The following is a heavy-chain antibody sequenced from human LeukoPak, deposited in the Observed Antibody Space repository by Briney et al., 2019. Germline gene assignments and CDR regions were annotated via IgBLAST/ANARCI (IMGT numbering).Heavy chain of an antibody. Sequence: SQTLSLTCAVYGGSFGGYYWSWIRQPPGKGLEWIGEINHSGSTNHNPSLKSRVTISVDTSKNQFSLKLSSVTAADTAVYYCARSPTGTTKPRSNWFDPWGQGTLVTVSS. J-gene: IGHJ5*02. CDR1: GGSFGGYY. D-gene: IGHD1-7*01. CDR3: ARSPTGTTKPRSNWFDP. V-gene: IGHV4-34*01. CDR2: INHSGST.